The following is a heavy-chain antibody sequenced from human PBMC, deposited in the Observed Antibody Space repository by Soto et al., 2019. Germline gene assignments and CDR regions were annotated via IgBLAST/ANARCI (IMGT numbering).Heavy chain of an antibody. J-gene: IGHJ5*02. CDR2: IYHTGTT. Sequence: QLQLQESGSGLVKPSQTLSLTCTVSGGSINSGDYSWTWIRQPPGKGLEWIGYIYHTGTTYYNMSLKSRVTISVDRSKNQFSVKLSSVTAADTAVYYCARGINYYDSSGDSWFDPWGQGTLVTVSS. D-gene: IGHD3-22*01. CDR1: GGSINSGDYS. CDR3: ARGINYYDSSGDSWFDP. V-gene: IGHV4-30-2*01.